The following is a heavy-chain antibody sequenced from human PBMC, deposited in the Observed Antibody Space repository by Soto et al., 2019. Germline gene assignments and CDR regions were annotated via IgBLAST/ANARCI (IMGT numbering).Heavy chain of an antibody. Sequence: PVGSLRLSCAASGFTFSSYAMHWGRQAPGKGLGWVAVISYDGSNKYYADAVKGRFTISRDNSKNTLYLPMTRLRAEDTGVYYCARAARYTAMVHYYSYGMDVWGQGTTATVS. CDR3: ARAARYTAMVHYYSYGMDV. CDR1: GFTFSSYA. J-gene: IGHJ6*02. CDR2: ISYDGSNK. V-gene: IGHV3-30-3*01. D-gene: IGHD5-18*01.